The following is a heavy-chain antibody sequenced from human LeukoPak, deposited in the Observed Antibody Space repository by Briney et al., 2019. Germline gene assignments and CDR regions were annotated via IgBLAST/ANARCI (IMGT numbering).Heavy chain of an antibody. CDR1: GYTFTSYG. J-gene: IGHJ4*02. Sequence: GASVKVSCKASGYTFTSYGISWVRQAPGQGLEWMGWINPNTGDRGYAQKFQGRVSITSDTSISTAYMELGSPRSEDTAVYFCARTTSLTASGYDYWGRGTLVTVSS. CDR3: ARTTSLTASGYDY. D-gene: IGHD4-17*01. V-gene: IGHV1-8*03. CDR2: INPNTGDR.